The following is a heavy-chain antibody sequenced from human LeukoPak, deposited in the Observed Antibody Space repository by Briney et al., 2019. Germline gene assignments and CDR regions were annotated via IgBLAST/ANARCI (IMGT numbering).Heavy chain of an antibody. Sequence: SQTLSLTCAVSGGSISSGGYSWSWIRQPPGKDLEWIGYIYHSGSTYYNPSLKSRVTISVDRSKNQFSLKLSSVTAADTAVYYCARAVCSGGSCYFDYWGQGTLVTVSS. D-gene: IGHD2-15*01. CDR2: IYHSGST. CDR1: GGSISSGGYS. CDR3: ARAVCSGGSCYFDY. J-gene: IGHJ4*02. V-gene: IGHV4-30-2*01.